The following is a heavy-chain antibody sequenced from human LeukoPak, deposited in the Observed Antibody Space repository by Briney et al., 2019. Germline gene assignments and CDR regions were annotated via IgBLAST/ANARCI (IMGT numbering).Heavy chain of an antibody. Sequence: PSQTLSLTCTVSGGSISSGGYYWSWTRQHPGKGLEWIGYIYYSGSTYYNPSLKSRVTISVDTSKNQFSLKLSSVTAADTAVYYCARLRLADLYRFDPWGQGTLVTVSS. D-gene: IGHD2-21*01. CDR2: IYYSGST. CDR3: ARLRLADLYRFDP. J-gene: IGHJ5*02. CDR1: GGSISSGGYY. V-gene: IGHV4-31*03.